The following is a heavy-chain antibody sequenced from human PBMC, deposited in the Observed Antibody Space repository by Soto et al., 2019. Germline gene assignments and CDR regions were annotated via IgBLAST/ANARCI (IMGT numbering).Heavy chain of an antibody. Sequence: EVQLLESGGGLVQPGGSLTLSCAASGFTFSTYAMGWVRQAPGKGLEWVSTIQGRDDTTFYADSVRGRFTISRDNSKNTMSLQMNTLRGDDTAVYYCAKETDPRCCYGVYYWGQGALVTVSS. CDR1: GFTFSTYA. CDR3: AKETDPRCCYGVYY. D-gene: IGHD2-2*01. V-gene: IGHV3-23*01. J-gene: IGHJ4*02. CDR2: IQGRDDTT.